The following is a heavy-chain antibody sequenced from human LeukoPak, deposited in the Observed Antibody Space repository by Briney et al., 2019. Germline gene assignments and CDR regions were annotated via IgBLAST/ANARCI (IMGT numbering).Heavy chain of an antibody. CDR1: GYTLTELS. J-gene: IGHJ3*02. V-gene: IGHV1-24*01. D-gene: IGHD1-1*01. CDR3: ASRSEHNWNDPQDAFDI. CDR2: FDPEDGET. Sequence: GASVKVSCKVSGYTLTELSMHWVRQAPGKGLEWMGGFDPEDGETIYAQKFQGRVTMTEDTSTDTAYMELSSLRSEDTAVYDCASRSEHNWNDPQDAFDIWGQGTMVTVSS.